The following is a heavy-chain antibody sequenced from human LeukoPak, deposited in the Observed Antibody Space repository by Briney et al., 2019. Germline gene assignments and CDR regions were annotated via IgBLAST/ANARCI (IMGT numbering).Heavy chain of an antibody. Sequence: ASVKVSCKASRGSFISYAISGVRQAPGQGLEWMGRIIPIFGIANYAHKFQGRVTITADKSTSTAYMELSSLRSEDTAVYYCATGGYSYGNNYWVQGTMVTVSS. CDR3: ATGGYSYGNNY. V-gene: IGHV1-69*04. CDR1: RGSFISYA. D-gene: IGHD5-18*01. CDR2: IIPIFGIA. J-gene: IGHJ4*02.